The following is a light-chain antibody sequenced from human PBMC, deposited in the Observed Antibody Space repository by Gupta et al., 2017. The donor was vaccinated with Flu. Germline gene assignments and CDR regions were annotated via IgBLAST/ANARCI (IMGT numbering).Light chain of an antibody. CDR2: KAS. CDR3: QHYDSYPWT. CDR1: QGISSW. Sequence: PSTLSASVGDRVTITCRASQGISSWLAWYQQKPGRAPRLLIYKASNLESGVPSRFSGSGSGTEFTLTISSLQPDDFATYYCQHYDSYPWTFGQGTKVEIK. V-gene: IGKV1-5*03. J-gene: IGKJ1*01.